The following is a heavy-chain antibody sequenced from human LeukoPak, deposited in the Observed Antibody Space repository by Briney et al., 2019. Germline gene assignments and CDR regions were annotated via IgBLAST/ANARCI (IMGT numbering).Heavy chain of an antibody. CDR2: IAPSESYT. CDR1: GYSFTSYW. CDR3: ARHAGFVDPPNFDY. J-gene: IGHJ4*02. D-gene: IGHD2-15*01. Sequence: GEPLKISCQASGYSFTSYWVSWVRQVPGKGLEWIERIAPSESYTNYNPSFHGHVTISTDKSISTAYLQWSSLKASDTAMYYCARHAGFVDPPNFDYWGQGTLVTVSS. V-gene: IGHV5-10-1*01.